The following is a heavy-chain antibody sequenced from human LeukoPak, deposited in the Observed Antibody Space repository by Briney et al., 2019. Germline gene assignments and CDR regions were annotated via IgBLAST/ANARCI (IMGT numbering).Heavy chain of an antibody. CDR1: GITFRNYA. CDR2: ITGSGDTR. V-gene: IGHV3-23*01. Sequence: GGSLRLSCVASGITFRNYAVTWVRQAPGKGLEWVSSITGSGDTRRYADSVKGRFTISRDNSVDTLYLQMNSLCAEDTAIYYCGKDPNGDYIGAFDFWGRGTMVTVSS. J-gene: IGHJ3*01. CDR3: GKDPNGDYIGAFDF. D-gene: IGHD4-17*01.